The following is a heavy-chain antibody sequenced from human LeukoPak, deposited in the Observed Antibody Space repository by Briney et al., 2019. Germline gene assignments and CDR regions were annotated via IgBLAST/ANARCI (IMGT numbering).Heavy chain of an antibody. CDR2: IYYSGST. D-gene: IGHD3-22*01. CDR3: ARDYYDSSGLGAFDI. CDR1: GGSIRSGGYY. J-gene: IGHJ3*02. V-gene: IGHV4-31*03. Sequence: PSHTLSLTCTVSGGSIRSGGYYWSWIGQHPGKGQEWIGYIYYSGSTYYNPSLKSRVTISVDTSKNQFSLKLSSVTAAETAVYYCARDYYDSSGLGAFDIWGQGTMVTVSS.